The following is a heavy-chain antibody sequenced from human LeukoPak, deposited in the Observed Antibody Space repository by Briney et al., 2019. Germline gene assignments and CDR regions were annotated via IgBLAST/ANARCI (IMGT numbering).Heavy chain of an antibody. Sequence: GSVRLSCAASGFSFSSYPMSWVRQAPGKGLEWVSNIDHSGANTYYAVSVKGRFTISRDNSKNTLILQMKSLRVEDTALYYCAKDPLSGGLDVWGQGTSVSVSS. V-gene: IGHV3-23*01. CDR1: GFSFSSYP. D-gene: IGHD3-10*01. CDR2: IDHSGANT. J-gene: IGHJ6*02. CDR3: AKDPLSGGLDV.